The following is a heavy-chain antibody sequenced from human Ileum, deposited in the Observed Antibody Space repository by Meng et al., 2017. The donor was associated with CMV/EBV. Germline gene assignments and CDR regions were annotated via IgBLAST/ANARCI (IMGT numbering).Heavy chain of an antibody. CDR1: GYSFSDYY. CDR2: INPKTGGT. D-gene: IGHD1-14*01. J-gene: IGHJ4*02. Sequence: ASVKVSCKASGYSFSDYYMNWVRQAPGQGLEWMGWINPKTGGTDYAQKFQGRVTLTRDTSITTVYMELSNLKSDDSAVYYCSSAPGDYWGQGTLVTGSS. V-gene: IGHV1-2*02. CDR3: SSAPGDY.